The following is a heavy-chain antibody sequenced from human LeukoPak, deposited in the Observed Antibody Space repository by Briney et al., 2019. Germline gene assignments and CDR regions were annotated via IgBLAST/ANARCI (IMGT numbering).Heavy chain of an antibody. Sequence: GGSLRLSCTASGFTFGDYAMSWVRQAPGKGLEWVGFIRSKAYGGTTEYAASVKGRFTISRDDSKSIAYLQMNSLKTEDTAVYYCTPPTVIPLWGQGTLVTVSS. CDR1: GFTFGDYA. J-gene: IGHJ4*02. V-gene: IGHV3-49*04. CDR2: IRSKAYGGTT. CDR3: TPPTVIPL. D-gene: IGHD4-17*01.